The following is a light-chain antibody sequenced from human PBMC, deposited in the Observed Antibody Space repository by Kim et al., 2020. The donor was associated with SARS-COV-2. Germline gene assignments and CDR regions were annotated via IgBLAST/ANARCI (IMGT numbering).Light chain of an antibody. V-gene: IGLV6-57*01. CDR1: IRTIATSY. Sequence: LTQPHSVSGSPGDTITISCTRNIRTIATSYVQWYRPRPGTSPSILLYEDKRRHSGVPDRFSGSIDASSNSPSLAIPGLETEHEADYYCHSYDGSLWV. J-gene: IGLJ3*02. CDR3: HSYDGSLWV. CDR2: EDK.